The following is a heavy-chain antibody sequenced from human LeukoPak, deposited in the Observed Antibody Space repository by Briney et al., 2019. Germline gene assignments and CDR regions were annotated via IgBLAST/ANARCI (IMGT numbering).Heavy chain of an antibody. CDR3: ARASRYYYDSSGYSPLDY. CDR2: INPNSGGT. J-gene: IGHJ4*02. Sequence: ASVKLSCKASGYTFTGYYMHWVRQAPGQGLEWMGWINPNSGGTNYAQKFQGRVTMTRDTSISTAYMELSRLRSDDTAVYYCARASRYYYDSSGYSPLDYWGQGTLVTVSS. V-gene: IGHV1-2*02. CDR1: GYTFTGYY. D-gene: IGHD3-22*01.